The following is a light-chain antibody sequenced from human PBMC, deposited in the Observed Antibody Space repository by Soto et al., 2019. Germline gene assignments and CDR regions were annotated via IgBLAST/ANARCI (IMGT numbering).Light chain of an antibody. CDR3: SSYAGTNIHYV. V-gene: IGLV2-8*01. Sequence: QPALTQPPSGSGSHGQSGTISCTGTSSDVGGYNYVSWYQQHPGKAPKLMIYDVSKRPSGVPDRFSGSKSGNTASLTVSGLQAEDEADYYCSSYAGTNIHYVFGTGTKVTVL. CDR2: DVS. J-gene: IGLJ1*01. CDR1: SSDVGGYNY.